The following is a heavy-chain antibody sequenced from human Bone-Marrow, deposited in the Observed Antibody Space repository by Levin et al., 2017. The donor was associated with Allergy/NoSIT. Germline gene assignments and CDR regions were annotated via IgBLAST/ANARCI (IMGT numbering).Heavy chain of an antibody. CDR1: GFTFSSYA. J-gene: IGHJ3*02. V-gene: IGHV3-23*01. Sequence: GGSLRLSCAASGFTFSSYAMSWVRQAPGKGLEWVSAISGSGGSTYYADSVKGRFTISRDNSKNTLYLQMNSLRAEDTAVYYCAKDRTAAAGSPDAFDIWGQGTMVTVSS. D-gene: IGHD6-13*01. CDR2: ISGSGGST. CDR3: AKDRTAAAGSPDAFDI.